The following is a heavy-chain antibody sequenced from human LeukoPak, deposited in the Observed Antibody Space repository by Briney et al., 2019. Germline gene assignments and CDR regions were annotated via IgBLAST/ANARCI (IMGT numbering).Heavy chain of an antibody. CDR3: ARGTNWSPLDFDY. CDR2: IKQDGTEE. CDR1: GFTFSSSW. V-gene: IGHV3-7*01. D-gene: IGHD1-20*01. Sequence: GGSLRLSCVASGFTFSSSWMSWVRRAPGKGLEWVANIKQDGTEEYYVDSVRGRFSISKDNAKNSLYLRMNSLRAEDTAVYYCARGTNWSPLDFDYWGQGTLVTVSS. J-gene: IGHJ4*02.